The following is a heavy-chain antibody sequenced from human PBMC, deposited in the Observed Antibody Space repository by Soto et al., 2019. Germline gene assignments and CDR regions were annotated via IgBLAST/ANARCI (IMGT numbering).Heavy chain of an antibody. CDR3: AKDESRRNRRYFDL. J-gene: IGHJ2*01. Sequence: EVQLLESGGGLVQPGGSLRLSCAASGFTFSSYAMYWVSQAPGKGLEWVSVISGSGGSTYYADSVKGRFTISRDNSKSTLYLQMNSLKAEDTAVYYCAKDESRRNRRYFDLWGRGTLVTVSS. V-gene: IGHV3-23*01. CDR2: ISGSGGST. CDR1: GFTFSSYA. D-gene: IGHD4-4*01.